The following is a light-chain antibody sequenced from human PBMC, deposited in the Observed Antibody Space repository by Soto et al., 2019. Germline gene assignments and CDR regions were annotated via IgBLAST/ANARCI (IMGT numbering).Light chain of an antibody. CDR2: GAS. CDR3: QQYHIWPPWT. Sequence: EIVVTQNKDTLSVSPGEGATLSCRVSQSIRSNLAWYQQRPGQAPRLLMYGASTRADGIPARFTGSGSGTEFTLTISSLQSEDFAVYYCQQYHIWPPWTSGQGTMVDVK. V-gene: IGKV3-15*01. CDR1: QSIRSN. J-gene: IGKJ1*01.